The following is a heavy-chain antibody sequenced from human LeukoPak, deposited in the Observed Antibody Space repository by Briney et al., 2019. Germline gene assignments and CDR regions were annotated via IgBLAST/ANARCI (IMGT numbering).Heavy chain of an antibody. V-gene: IGHV1-2*02. CDR1: GYTFTGYY. Sequence: ASVKVSCKASGYTFTGYYMHWVRQAPGQGLEWMGWINPNSGGTNSAQKFQGRVTMTRDTSISTAYVELRRLRSDDTAVYYCARANYASGSYYYDVFDIWGQGTMVTVSS. CDR2: INPNSGGT. D-gene: IGHD3-10*01. CDR3: ARANYASGSYYYDVFDI. J-gene: IGHJ3*02.